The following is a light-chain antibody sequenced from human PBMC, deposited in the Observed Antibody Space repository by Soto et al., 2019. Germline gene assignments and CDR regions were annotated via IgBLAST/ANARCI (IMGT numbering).Light chain of an antibody. Sequence: QSALTQPASVSGSPGQSITISCTGTTSDIGGYNYVSWYQQHPGKAPKHIIYEVTNRPSGVSNRFSGSKSGNTASLTISGLQAEDEADYYCSSYTSSSTHYVFGTGTKLTVL. CDR3: SSYTSSSTHYV. V-gene: IGLV2-14*01. J-gene: IGLJ1*01. CDR1: TSDIGGYNY. CDR2: EVT.